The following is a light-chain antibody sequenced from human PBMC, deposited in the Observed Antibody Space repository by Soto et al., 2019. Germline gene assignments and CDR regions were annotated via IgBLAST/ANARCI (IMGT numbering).Light chain of an antibody. CDR1: QSVSSS. J-gene: IGKJ1*01. Sequence: EIVLTQSPATLSLSPGERDTLYCRASQSVSSSLAWFQQKPGQAPRLLISDASDRAPDIPARFSGSGSGANFTLIISSVESEDVAVYYCQRRRNWCRTFGQGTKVDIK. V-gene: IGKV3-11*01. CDR3: QRRRNWCRT. CDR2: DAS.